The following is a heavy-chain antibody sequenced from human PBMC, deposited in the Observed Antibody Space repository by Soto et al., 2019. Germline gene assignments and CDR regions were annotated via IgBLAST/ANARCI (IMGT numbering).Heavy chain of an antibody. CDR2: IYYSGST. Sequence: SETLSLTCTVSGGSISSYYWSWIRQPPGKGLEWIGYIYYSGSTNYNPSLKSRVTISVDTSKNQFSLKLSSVTAADTAVYYCARRGIAASMDVWGQGTTVTVSS. J-gene: IGHJ6*02. D-gene: IGHD6-13*01. CDR1: GGSISSYY. CDR3: ARRGIAASMDV. V-gene: IGHV4-59*01.